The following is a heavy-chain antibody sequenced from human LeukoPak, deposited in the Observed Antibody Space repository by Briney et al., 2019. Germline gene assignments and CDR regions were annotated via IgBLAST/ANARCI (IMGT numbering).Heavy chain of an antibody. V-gene: IGHV1-18*01. Sequence: GASVKVSCKASGYTFTSYGISWVRQAPGQGLEWMGWISAYSGKTNYAQKLQGRVTMTTDTSTSTAYMELRSLRSDDTAVYYCARDISRVPAASTFDPWGQGTLVTVSS. J-gene: IGHJ5*02. D-gene: IGHD2-2*01. CDR2: ISAYSGKT. CDR3: ARDISRVPAASTFDP. CDR1: GYTFTSYG.